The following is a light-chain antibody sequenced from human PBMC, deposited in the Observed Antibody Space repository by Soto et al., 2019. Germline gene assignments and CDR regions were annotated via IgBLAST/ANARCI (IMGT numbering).Light chain of an antibody. J-gene: IGKJ1*01. CDR3: QQYNGYSTWT. CDR1: QSVSSK. Sequence: VMTQSPSTLSLSTGQRATLSCRASQSVSSKLAWYQQRPGQAPRLLIYSASTRATGIPARFSGSGSGTDFTLTISRLEPEDFATYYCQQYNGYSTWTFAQGTKVAIK. V-gene: IGKV3-15*01. CDR2: SAS.